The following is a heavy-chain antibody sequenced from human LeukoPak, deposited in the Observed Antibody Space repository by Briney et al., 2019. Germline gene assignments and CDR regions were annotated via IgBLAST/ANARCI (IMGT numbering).Heavy chain of an antibody. J-gene: IGHJ4*02. V-gene: IGHV5-51*01. D-gene: IGHD2-21*02. CDR2: IYPGDSDT. Sequence: GESLKISCKGSGFSFTTYWIGWVRQMPGKGLEWMGIIYPGDSDTRYSPSFQGQVTVSADKSTSTAYLQWSSLKASDTAMYYCARSWVTGYGTVLDYWGQGTLVTVSS. CDR1: GFSFTTYW. CDR3: ARSWVTGYGTVLDY.